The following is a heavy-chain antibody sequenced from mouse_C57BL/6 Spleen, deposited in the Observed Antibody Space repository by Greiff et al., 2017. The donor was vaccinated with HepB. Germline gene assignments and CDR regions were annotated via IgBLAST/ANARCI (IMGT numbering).Heavy chain of an antibody. CDR3: ARTYYSNYGGFAY. J-gene: IGHJ3*01. CDR1: GFTFSDYG. V-gene: IGHV5-17*01. CDR2: ISSGSSTI. D-gene: IGHD2-5*01. Sequence: EVKVVDSGGGLVKPGGSLKLSCAASGFTFSDYGMHWVRQAPEKGLEWVAYISSGSSTIYYADTVKGRFTISRDNAKNTLFLQMTSLRSEDTAMYYCARTYYSNYGGFAYWGQGTLVTVSA.